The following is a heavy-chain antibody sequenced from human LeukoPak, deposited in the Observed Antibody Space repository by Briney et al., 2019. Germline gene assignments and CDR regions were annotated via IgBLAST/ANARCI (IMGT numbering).Heavy chain of an antibody. CDR2: ISWNSGSI. Sequence: GGSLRLSCAASGFTFDDYAMHWVRQAPGKGLEGVSGISWNSGSIGYADSVKGRFTISRDNAKNSLYLQMNSLRAEDTALYYCAKDIGYSYGIDVWGQGTTVTVSS. CDR3: AKDIGYSYGIDV. D-gene: IGHD5-18*01. V-gene: IGHV3-9*01. J-gene: IGHJ6*02. CDR1: GFTFDDYA.